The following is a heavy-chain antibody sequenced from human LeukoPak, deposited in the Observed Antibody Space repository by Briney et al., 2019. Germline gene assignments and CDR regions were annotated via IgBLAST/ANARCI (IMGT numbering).Heavy chain of an antibody. Sequence: GASVKVSCTASGGTFSSYAISWVRQAPGQGLEWMGWINPNSGGTNYAQKFQGRVTMTRDTSISTAYMELSRLRSDDTAVYYCARDRYYYDSSGSHLDYWGQGTLVTVSS. J-gene: IGHJ4*02. V-gene: IGHV1-2*02. CDR2: INPNSGGT. CDR1: GGTFSSYA. CDR3: ARDRYYYDSSGSHLDY. D-gene: IGHD3-22*01.